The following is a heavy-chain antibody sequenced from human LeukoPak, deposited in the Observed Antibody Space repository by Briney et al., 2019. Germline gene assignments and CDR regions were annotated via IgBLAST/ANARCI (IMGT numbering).Heavy chain of an antibody. CDR2: IIPIFSTA. CDR1: VGTFSSYA. J-gene: IGHJ4*02. V-gene: IGHV1-69*06. CDR3: CYYDSSGYPAY. Sequence: GASVNVSCKASVGTFSSYAISWVRQAPGQGLEWMGGIIPIFSTANSAQKFQRRVTITPDNSTSTAYMELTSLRSEDTAVYYCCYYDSSGYPAYWGQGPLVTVSS. D-gene: IGHD3-22*01.